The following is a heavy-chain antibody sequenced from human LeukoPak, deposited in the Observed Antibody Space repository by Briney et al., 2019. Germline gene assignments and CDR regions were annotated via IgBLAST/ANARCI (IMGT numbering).Heavy chain of an antibody. D-gene: IGHD2-8*01. CDR3: AKDVLIFGGALMENWFDP. J-gene: IGHJ5*02. CDR1: GFTFSSYG. V-gene: IGHV3-30*18. Sequence: GGSLRLSCAAPGFTFSSYGMHWVRQAPGKGLEWVAVISYDGSNKYYADSVKGRFTISRDNSKNTLYLQMNSLRAEDTAVYYCAKDVLIFGGALMENWFDPWGQGTLVTVSS. CDR2: ISYDGSNK.